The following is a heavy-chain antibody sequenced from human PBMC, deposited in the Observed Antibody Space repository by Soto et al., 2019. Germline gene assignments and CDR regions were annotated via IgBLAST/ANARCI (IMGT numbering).Heavy chain of an antibody. D-gene: IGHD5-12*01. V-gene: IGHV1-69*02. CDR1: GGTFSSYP. CDR3: ARALVSDYDTDY. Sequence: QVQLVQSGAEVKKPGSSVKVSGKGSGGTFSSYPISWVRQAPEQGLEWMGRIIPVLGIPNYAQKFQGRVTITADKSTSTAYMELSSLRSEDTAVYYCARALVSDYDTDYWGQGTLVTVSS. J-gene: IGHJ4*02. CDR2: IIPVLGIP.